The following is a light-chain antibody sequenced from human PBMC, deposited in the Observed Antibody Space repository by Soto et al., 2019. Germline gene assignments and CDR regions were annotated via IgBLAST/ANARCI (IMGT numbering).Light chain of an antibody. J-gene: IGKJ5*01. CDR1: QTVRTY. Sequence: DIPMTQSPSSLFASVGDRVTITCRASQTVRTYLNWYQQSPGKAPTLLIYAASSLQSSVPPRFSGAGSETDFTLTINGLQPEDFATYYCQQTFSTPITFGQGTRLE. CDR2: AAS. CDR3: QQTFSTPIT. V-gene: IGKV1-39*01.